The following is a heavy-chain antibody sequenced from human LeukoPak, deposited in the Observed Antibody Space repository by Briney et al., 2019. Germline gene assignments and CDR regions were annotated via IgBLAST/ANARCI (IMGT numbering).Heavy chain of an antibody. V-gene: IGHV3-30*03. Sequence: PGRSLRLSCAASGFPFSAYGMHWVRQAPGKGLDWVAVISSDGSNKYYADSVKGRFTISRDNSKNTLYLQMNSLRAEDTAVYYCARRGTHDAFDIWGQGTMVTVSS. CDR2: ISSDGSNK. CDR3: ARRGTHDAFDI. CDR1: GFPFSAYG. D-gene: IGHD1-14*01. J-gene: IGHJ3*02.